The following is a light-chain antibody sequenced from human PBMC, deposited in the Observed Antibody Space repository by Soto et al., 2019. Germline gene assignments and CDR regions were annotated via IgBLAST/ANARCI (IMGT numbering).Light chain of an antibody. J-gene: IGKJ1*01. CDR2: DAS. V-gene: IGKV1-5*01. Sequence: DIPMTQSPSTLSASVGDRVTITCRTRQSISSWLAWYQQKPGKAPKLLNYDASSLESGVPSRFSGSGAGTEFTLTNSSLQPDDFATYYYQQYNSYSGTFGQGTKVEIK. CDR1: QSISSW. CDR3: QQYNSYSGT.